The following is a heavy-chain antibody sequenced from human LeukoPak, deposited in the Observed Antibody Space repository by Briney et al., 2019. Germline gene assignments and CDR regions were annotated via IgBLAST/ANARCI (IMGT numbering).Heavy chain of an antibody. D-gene: IGHD3-9*01. CDR2: IEQDGREK. CDR1: GFTFSSYW. V-gene: IGHV3-7*01. CDR3: ARVEDYDILTGFDY. Sequence: GGSLRLSCAASGFTFSSYWMSWVRQAPGKGLEWVANIEQDGREKYYVDSVKGRFTISRDNAKNSLYLQMNSLRAEDTAVYYCARVEDYDILTGFDYWGQGTLVTVSS. J-gene: IGHJ4*02.